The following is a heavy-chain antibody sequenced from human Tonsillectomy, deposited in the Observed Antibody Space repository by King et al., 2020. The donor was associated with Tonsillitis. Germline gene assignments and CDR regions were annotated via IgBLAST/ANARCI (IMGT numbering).Heavy chain of an antibody. V-gene: IGHV5-51*01. CDR1: GYTFTTYW. Sequence: QLVQSGAEVKKPGESLKISCKGSGYTFTTYWIGWVRQMPGKGLEWMGIIYPGDSDTRYSPSFQGQVTISADKTISTAYLQWSSLKASDTAIYYCARSITPATDCSAGSCYITPLNYWGQGTLVTVSS. CDR2: IYPGDSDT. CDR3: ARSITPATDCSAGSCYITPLNY. D-gene: IGHD2-15*01. J-gene: IGHJ4*02.